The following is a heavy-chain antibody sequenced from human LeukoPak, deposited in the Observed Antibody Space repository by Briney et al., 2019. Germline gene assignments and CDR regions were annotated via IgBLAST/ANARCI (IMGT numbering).Heavy chain of an antibody. J-gene: IGHJ3*02. D-gene: IGHD3-22*01. CDR2: ISYDGSNK. CDR3: AREFDSSGLLAFDI. CDR1: GFTFSSYA. V-gene: IGHV3-30-3*01. Sequence: GRSLRLSCAASGFTFSSYAMHWVRQAPGKGLEWVAVISYDGSNKYYADSVKGRFTISRDNSKNTLYLQMNSLRAEDTAVYYCAREFDSSGLLAFDIWGQGTMVTVSS.